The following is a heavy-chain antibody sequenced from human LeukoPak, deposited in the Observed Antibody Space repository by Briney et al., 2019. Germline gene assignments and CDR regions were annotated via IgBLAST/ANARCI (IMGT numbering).Heavy chain of an antibody. D-gene: IGHD2/OR15-2a*01. Sequence: ASVKVSCKASGHTLTRYGISWVRQAPGQGLEWMGWISGYNDKTNYAQKFQGRVTMTTDTSTSTAYMELRSLKSDDTAVYYCATKGSNSPFDYWGQGTLVTVSS. V-gene: IGHV1-18*01. CDR1: GHTLTRYG. CDR3: ATKGSNSPFDY. CDR2: ISGYNDKT. J-gene: IGHJ4*02.